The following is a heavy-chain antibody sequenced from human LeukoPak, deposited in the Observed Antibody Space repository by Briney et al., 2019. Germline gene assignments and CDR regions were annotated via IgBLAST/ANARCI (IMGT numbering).Heavy chain of an antibody. J-gene: IGHJ4*02. V-gene: IGHV1-24*01. CDR3: ATDSFIKADSLGGVY. CDR2: FDPKDDEI. D-gene: IGHD3-10*01. Sequence: PSASVKVSCKVSGYTLTELSIHWVRQAPGKGLEWMGGFDPKDDEIVYAQQFQGRVTMTEDTSTDTAYMELSSLRSEDTAVYYCATDSFIKADSLGGVYWGQGTLVTVSS. CDR1: GYTLTELS.